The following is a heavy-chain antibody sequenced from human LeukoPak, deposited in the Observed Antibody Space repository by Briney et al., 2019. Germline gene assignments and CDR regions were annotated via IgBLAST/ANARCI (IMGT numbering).Heavy chain of an antibody. Sequence: ASVKVSCKASGGTFSSYAISWVRQAPGQGLEWMGWINTNTGNPTYAQGFTGRFVFSLDTSVSTAYLQISSLKAEDTAVYYCARSFFYDSSGSIPYWYFDLWGRGTLVTVSS. J-gene: IGHJ2*01. CDR3: ARSFFYDSSGSIPYWYFDL. CDR1: GGTFSSYA. D-gene: IGHD3-22*01. CDR2: INTNTGNP. V-gene: IGHV7-4-1*02.